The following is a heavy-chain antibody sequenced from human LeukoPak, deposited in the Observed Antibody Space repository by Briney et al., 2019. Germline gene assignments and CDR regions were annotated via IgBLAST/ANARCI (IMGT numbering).Heavy chain of an antibody. CDR2: IYPGDSDT. CDR1: GYTFTSYW. CDR3: ARHGELVYYFEY. J-gene: IGHJ4*02. Sequence: GESLKISCKGSGYTFTSYWIAWVRQMPGKGLEWMGMIYPGDSDTRYSPYFQGQVTISADKSISTAYLQWSSLKASDTAMYFCARHGELVYYFEYWGQGTRVTVSS. D-gene: IGHD3-10*01. V-gene: IGHV5-51*01.